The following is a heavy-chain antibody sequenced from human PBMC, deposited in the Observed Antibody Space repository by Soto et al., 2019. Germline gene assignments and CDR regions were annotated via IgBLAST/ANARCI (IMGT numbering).Heavy chain of an antibody. D-gene: IGHD3-22*01. CDR1: GFTFSSYA. CDR2: ISYDGSNK. J-gene: IGHJ3*02. Sequence: QVQLVESGGGVVQPGRSLRLSCAASGFTFSSYAMHWVRQAPGKGLEWVAVISYDGSNKYYADSVKGRFTISRDNSKNTLYLQMNSLRAEDTAVYYCARGAGGYYDSSGYSGADDAFDIWGQGTMVTVSS. V-gene: IGHV3-30-3*01. CDR3: ARGAGGYYDSSGYSGADDAFDI.